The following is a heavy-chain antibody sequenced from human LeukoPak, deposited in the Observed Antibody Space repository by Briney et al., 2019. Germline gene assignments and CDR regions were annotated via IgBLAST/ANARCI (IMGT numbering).Heavy chain of an antibody. J-gene: IGHJ5*02. Sequence: SETLSLTCAVYGGSFSGYYWSWIRQPPGKGLEWIGEINHSGSTNYNPSLKSRVTISVDTSKNQFSLKLSSVTAADTAVYYCARSKPSRYCSGGSCYSPWFDPWGQGTLVTVSS. CDR2: INHSGST. D-gene: IGHD2-15*01. CDR3: ARSKPSRYCSGGSCYSPWFDP. V-gene: IGHV4-34*01. CDR1: GGSFSGYY.